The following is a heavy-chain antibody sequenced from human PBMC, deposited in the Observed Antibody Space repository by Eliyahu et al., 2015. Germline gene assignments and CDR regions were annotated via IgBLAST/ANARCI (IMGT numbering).Heavy chain of an antibody. CDR2: VNPITGNT. V-gene: IGHV1-2*06. J-gene: IGHJ4*02. Sequence: QVQLVQSGAEVKKPGASVKVSCKTSGFTFSDFYVHWVRQAPGQGLEYMGRVNPITGNTYYEQKFQGRVTMSRDTSITTGYMELRWLRSDDTAIYYCARGPRVVSVYYLDSWGQGSLVTVSS. D-gene: IGHD2-8*01. CDR3: ARGPRVVSVYYLDS. CDR1: GFTFSDFY.